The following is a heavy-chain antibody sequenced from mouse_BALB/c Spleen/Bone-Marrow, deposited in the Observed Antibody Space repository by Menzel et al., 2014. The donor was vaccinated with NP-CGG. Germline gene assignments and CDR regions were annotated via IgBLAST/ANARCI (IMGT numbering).Heavy chain of an antibody. CDR3: AVYSYGYYFDY. Sequence: EVKLVESGAELVKPGASVKLSCTASGFNMKDTYMHWVKQRPEQGLEWIGRIDPANGNTKYDPKFQGKATITADTSSNTAYLQLSSLTSEDTAVYYCAVYSYGYYFDYWGQGTTLTVSS. CDR1: GFNMKDTY. CDR2: IDPANGNT. V-gene: IGHV14-3*02. J-gene: IGHJ2*01. D-gene: IGHD1-2*01.